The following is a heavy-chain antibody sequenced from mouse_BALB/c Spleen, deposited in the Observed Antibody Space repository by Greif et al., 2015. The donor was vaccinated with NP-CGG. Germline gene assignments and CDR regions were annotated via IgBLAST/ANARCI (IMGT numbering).Heavy chain of an antibody. CDR3: TRDFYY. J-gene: IGHJ2*01. V-gene: IGHV1-69*02. CDR1: GYTFTSYW. CDR2: IYPSDSYT. Sequence: QVQLQQSGAELVRPGASVKLSCKASGYTFTSYWINWVKQRPGQGLEWIGNIYPSDSYTNYNQKFKDKATLTVDKSSSTAYMQLSSPTSEVSAVYYCTRDFYYWGQGTTLTVSS.